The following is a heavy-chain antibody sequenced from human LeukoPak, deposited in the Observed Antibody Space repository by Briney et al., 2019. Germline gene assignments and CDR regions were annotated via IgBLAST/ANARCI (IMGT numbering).Heavy chain of an antibody. V-gene: IGHV1-2*02. J-gene: IGHJ4*02. CDR3: ATDLTNPMTTVTGEAY. CDR2: INPNSGGT. Sequence: ASVKVSCKASGYTFTGYYMHWVRQAPGQGLEWMGWINPNSGGTNYAQKFQGRVTMTEDTSTDTAYMELSSLRSEDTAVYYCATDLTNPMTTVTGEAYWGQGTLVTVSS. D-gene: IGHD4-17*01. CDR1: GYTFTGYY.